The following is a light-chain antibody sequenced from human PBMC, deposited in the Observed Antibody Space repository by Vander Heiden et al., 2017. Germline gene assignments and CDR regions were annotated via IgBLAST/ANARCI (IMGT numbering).Light chain of an antibody. Sequence: QSALTQPASVSGSPGQSITISCTGTSSDVGSYNLVSWYQQHPGKAPKLMIYEVSKRPSGVSNRFSGSKSGKTASLTISGLQAEDEAYYYCCSYAGSVVFGGGTKLTVL. V-gene: IGLV2-23*02. CDR3: CSYAGSVV. J-gene: IGLJ2*01. CDR1: SSDVGSYNL. CDR2: EVS.